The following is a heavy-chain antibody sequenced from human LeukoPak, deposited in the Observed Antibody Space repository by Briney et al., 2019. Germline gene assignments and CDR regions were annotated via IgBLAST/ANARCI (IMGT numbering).Heavy chain of an antibody. V-gene: IGHV4-59*08. CDR1: GGSISSYY. CDR3: ARNSGYDTKFDY. Sequence: PSETLSLTCTVSGGSISSYYWSWIRQPPWKGLEWIGYIYYSGSTNYNPSLKSRVTISVDTSKNQFSLKLSSVTAADTAVYYCARNSGYDTKFDYWGQGTLVTVSS. CDR2: IYYSGST. D-gene: IGHD5-12*01. J-gene: IGHJ4*02.